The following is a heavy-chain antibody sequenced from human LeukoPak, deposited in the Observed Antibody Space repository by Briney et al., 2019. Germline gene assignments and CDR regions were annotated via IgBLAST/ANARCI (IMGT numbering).Heavy chain of an antibody. V-gene: IGHV1-24*01. CDR1: GYTLTELS. Sequence: ASVKVSCKVSGYTLTELSMHWVRQAPGKGLEWMGGFDPEDGETFYAQKFQGRVTITRNTSISTAYMELSSLRSEDTAVYYCARGARRRYFDWLLFEYYFDYWGQGTLVTVSS. CDR3: ARGARRRYFDWLLFEYYFDY. D-gene: IGHD3-9*01. J-gene: IGHJ4*02. CDR2: FDPEDGET.